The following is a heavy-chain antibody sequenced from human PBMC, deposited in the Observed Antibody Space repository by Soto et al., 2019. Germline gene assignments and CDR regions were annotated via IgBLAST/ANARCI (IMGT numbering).Heavy chain of an antibody. V-gene: IGHV4-59*01. D-gene: IGHD3-10*01. CDR2: IYYSGST. CDR1: GGSISSYY. J-gene: IGHJ4*02. CDR3: ARRINLGPGVSFFDY. Sequence: SETLSLTCTVSGGSISSYYWSWIRQPPGKGLEWIGYIYYSGSTNYNPSLKSRVTISKDTSKNQVVLTMTNMDPVDTATYYCARRINLGPGVSFFDYWGQGTLVTVSS.